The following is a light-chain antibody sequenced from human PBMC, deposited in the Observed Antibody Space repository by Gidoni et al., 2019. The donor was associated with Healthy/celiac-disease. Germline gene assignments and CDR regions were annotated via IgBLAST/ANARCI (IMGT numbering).Light chain of an antibody. CDR2: DVS. CDR3: SSYTSSSAVV. CDR1: SSDVGGYNY. V-gene: IGLV2-14*01. J-gene: IGLJ2*01. Sequence: QSALTQTDTVSGSPGQSITMSCTGTSSDVGGYNYVSWYQQHPGKAPKLMIYDVSNRPSGVSNRFSGSESGNTASLTISGLQAEDEADYYCSSYTSSSAVVFGGGTKLTVL.